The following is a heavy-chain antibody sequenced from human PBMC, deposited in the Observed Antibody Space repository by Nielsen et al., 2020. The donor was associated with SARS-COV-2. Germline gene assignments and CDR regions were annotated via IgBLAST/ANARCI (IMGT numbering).Heavy chain of an antibody. Sequence: GESLKLSWAASGFTFSSYSMNWVRQAPGKGLEWVSSISSGSSYIYYADSVKGRFTISRDNAKNSLFLQMNRLEAGDTAIYYCAREGTFAGLNTFDFWGQGTMVTVSS. J-gene: IGHJ3*01. CDR3: AREGTFAGLNTFDF. D-gene: IGHD1-14*01. V-gene: IGHV3-21*03. CDR1: GFTFSSYS. CDR2: ISSGSSYI.